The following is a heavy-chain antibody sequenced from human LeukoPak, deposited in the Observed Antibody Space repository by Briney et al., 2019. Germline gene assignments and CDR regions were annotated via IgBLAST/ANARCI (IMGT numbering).Heavy chain of an antibody. D-gene: IGHD4-17*01. V-gene: IGHV1-69*13. CDR1: GGTFSNYA. Sequence: GASVKVSCKASGGTFSNYAISRGRQAPGQGVEGVGGIIPIFGTAHYEQKFQGRVTITADESTSTAYMELTSLRSDDTAVYYCARGATYGDSSFDSGAREPWSPSPQ. CDR2: IIPIFGTA. CDR3: ARGATYGDSSFDS. J-gene: IGHJ4*02.